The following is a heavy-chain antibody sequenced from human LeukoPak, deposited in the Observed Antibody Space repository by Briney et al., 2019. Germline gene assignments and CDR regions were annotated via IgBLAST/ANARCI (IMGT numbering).Heavy chain of an antibody. CDR2: IYYSGST. CDR1: GGSISSYY. Sequence: SETLSLTCTVSGGSISSYYWSWIRQPPGKGLEWIGYIYYSGSTNYNPSLKSRVTISVDTSKNQFSLKLSSVTAADTAVYYCARETGYSYGSRSYWYFDLWGRGTLVTVSS. D-gene: IGHD5-18*01. V-gene: IGHV4-59*12. J-gene: IGHJ2*01. CDR3: ARETGYSYGSRSYWYFDL.